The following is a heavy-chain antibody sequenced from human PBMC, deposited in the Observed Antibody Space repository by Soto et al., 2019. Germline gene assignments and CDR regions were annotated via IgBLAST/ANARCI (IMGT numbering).Heavy chain of an antibody. D-gene: IGHD1-26*01. CDR3: ARGPSVGATGLSFDY. CDR2: IGTAGDT. J-gene: IGHJ4*02. V-gene: IGHV3-13*01. CDR1: GFTFSSYD. Sequence: GGSLRLSCAASGFTFSSYDMHWVRQATGKGLEWVSAIGTAGDTYYPGSVKGRFTISRENAKNSLYLQMNSLRAEDTAVYYCARGPSVGATGLSFDYWGQGTLVTVSS.